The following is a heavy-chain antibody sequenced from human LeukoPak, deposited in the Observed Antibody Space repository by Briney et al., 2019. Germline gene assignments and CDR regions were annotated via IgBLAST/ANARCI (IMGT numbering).Heavy chain of an antibody. D-gene: IGHD3-10*01. Sequence: GGSLRLSCAASGFTFSNAWMSGVRQAPGKGLEWVDRIKGKADGGTTDYAALVKGRFTISRDDSKNTLYLQMNSLKTEDTAVYYCTTILRFGDQMGWFDPWGQGTLVTVSS. V-gene: IGHV3-15*01. CDR2: IKGKADGGTT. J-gene: IGHJ5*02. CDR3: TTILRFGDQMGWFDP. CDR1: GFTFSNAW.